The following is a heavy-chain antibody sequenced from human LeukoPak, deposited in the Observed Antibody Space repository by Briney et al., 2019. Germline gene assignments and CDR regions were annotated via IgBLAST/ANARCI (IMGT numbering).Heavy chain of an antibody. CDR3: ASSYDSSGYPYFDY. CDR1: GFTVSTNY. CDR2: IYSGGST. Sequence: GGSLILSCAASGFTVSTNYMSWVRQAPGKGLEWVSVIYSGGSTYYADSVKGRFTLSRDNSKNTLYLQMNSLRAEDTAVYYCASSYDSSGYPYFDYWGQGTLVTVSS. V-gene: IGHV3-53*01. D-gene: IGHD3-22*01. J-gene: IGHJ4*02.